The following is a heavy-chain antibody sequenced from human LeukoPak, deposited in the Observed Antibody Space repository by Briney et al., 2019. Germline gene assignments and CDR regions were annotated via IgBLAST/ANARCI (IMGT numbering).Heavy chain of an antibody. V-gene: IGHV3-30*02. CDR3: AKSPYRGGSSWTEFDY. CDR2: IRYDGSDK. D-gene: IGHD6-13*01. CDR1: GFTFSSYG. Sequence: GRSLRLSCAASGFTFSSYGMHWVRQAPGKGLEWVAFIRYDGSDKYYAEFVKGRFTISRDSSKNTVYLQISSLRDEDTAVYYCAKSPYRGGSSWTEFDYWGQGTLVTVSS. J-gene: IGHJ4*02.